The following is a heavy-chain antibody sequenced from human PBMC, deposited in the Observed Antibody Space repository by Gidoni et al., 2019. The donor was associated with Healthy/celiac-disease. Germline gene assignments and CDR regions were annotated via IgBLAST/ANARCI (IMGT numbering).Heavy chain of an antibody. Sequence: EVQLLESGGGLVQHGGSLRLSCAASGFTFSSYAMSSVRQAPGTGLEGVPAISGIGGSTYYADSVKGRFTISRDNSKNTLYLQMNSLRAEDTAVYYCANPQDSSGYLDYYWGQGTLVTVSS. D-gene: IGHD3-22*01. CDR1: GFTFSSYA. CDR2: ISGIGGST. CDR3: ANPQDSSGYLDYY. J-gene: IGHJ4*02. V-gene: IGHV3-23*01.